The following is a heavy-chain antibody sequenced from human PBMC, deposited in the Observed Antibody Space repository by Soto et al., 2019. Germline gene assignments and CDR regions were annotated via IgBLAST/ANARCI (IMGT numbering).Heavy chain of an antibody. D-gene: IGHD3-22*01. CDR3: ARSAYYYDSSCYYAEY. J-gene: IGHJ4*02. CDR2: IIPIFGTA. V-gene: IGHV1-69*13. Sequence: GASVKVSCKASGGTFSSYAISWVRQAPGQGLEWMGGIIPIFGTANYAQKFQGRVTITADESTSTAYMELSSLRSEDTAVYYCARSAYYYDSSCYYAEYWGQGTLVTVSS. CDR1: GGTFSSYA.